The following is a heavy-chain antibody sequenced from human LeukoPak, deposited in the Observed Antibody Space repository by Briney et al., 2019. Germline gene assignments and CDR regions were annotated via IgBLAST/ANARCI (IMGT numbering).Heavy chain of an antibody. D-gene: IGHD1-7*01. V-gene: IGHV4-31*03. CDR1: GGSISSGGYY. J-gene: IGHJ3*02. Sequence: SETLSLTCTVSGGSISSGGYYWSWIRQHPGKGLEWIGYIYYSGSTYYNPSLKSRVTISVDTSKNQFSLKLSSVTAADTAVYYRARLTGTTAFDIWGQGTMVTVSS. CDR2: IYYSGST. CDR3: ARLTGTTAFDI.